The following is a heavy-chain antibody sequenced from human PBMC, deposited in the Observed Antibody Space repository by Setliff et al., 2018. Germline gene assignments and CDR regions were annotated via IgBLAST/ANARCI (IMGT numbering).Heavy chain of an antibody. Sequence: LRLSCAASGFTFTNYWINWVRQAPGKGLEWVANIKQDESEKHYADSVKGRFTISRDNAKNSLYLQMNSLRAEDTAVYYCAREERRDYVWGSYPPRDYYMDVWGKGTTVTVSS. CDR2: IKQDESEK. J-gene: IGHJ6*03. CDR3: AREERRDYVWGSYPPRDYYMDV. D-gene: IGHD3-16*01. CDR1: GFTFTNYW. V-gene: IGHV3-7*01.